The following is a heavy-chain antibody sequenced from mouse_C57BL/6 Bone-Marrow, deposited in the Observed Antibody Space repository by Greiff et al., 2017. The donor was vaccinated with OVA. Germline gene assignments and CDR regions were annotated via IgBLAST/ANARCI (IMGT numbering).Heavy chain of an antibody. D-gene: IGHD1-1*02. CDR2: IDPEDGET. V-gene: IGHV14-2*01. Sequence: VQLQQSGAELVKPGASVKLSCTASGFNIKDYYMHWVKQRTEQGLEWIGRIDPEDGETKYAPTFQGKATITADTSSNTAYLQLSSLTSEDTAVYYGAGGSPFAYWGQGTRVTGSA. CDR3: AGGSPFAY. CDR1: GFNIKDYY. J-gene: IGHJ3*01.